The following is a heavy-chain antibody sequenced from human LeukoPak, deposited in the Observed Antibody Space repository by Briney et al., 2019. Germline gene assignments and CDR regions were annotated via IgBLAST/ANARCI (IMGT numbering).Heavy chain of an antibody. CDR1: GFTFSSYE. CDR2: ISSSDNDI. J-gene: IGHJ4*02. Sequence: GESLKISCAASGFTFSSYEMNWVRQAPGKGLEWVSYISSSDNDIYYAESVKGRFTISRDNGENSLYLYMSSLRVDDTAVYYCARAYRSRSYYGYWGQGTLVIVSS. V-gene: IGHV3-48*03. D-gene: IGHD3-10*01. CDR3: ARAYRSRSYYGY.